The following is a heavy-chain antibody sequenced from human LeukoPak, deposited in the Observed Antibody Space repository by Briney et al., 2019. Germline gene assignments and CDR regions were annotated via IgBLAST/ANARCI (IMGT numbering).Heavy chain of an antibody. J-gene: IGHJ4*02. CDR1: GFTFGSYS. V-gene: IGHV3-48*01. CDR3: AIQYYYGSGGGFDY. D-gene: IGHD3-10*01. Sequence: GGSLRLSCAASGFTFGSYSMNWVRQAPGKGLEWIAHISSTTRTIYYADSVRGRFTISRDNAKNTLYLDMNSLTAEDTAVYYCAIQYYYGSGGGFDYWGQGTLVTVSS. CDR2: ISSTTRTI.